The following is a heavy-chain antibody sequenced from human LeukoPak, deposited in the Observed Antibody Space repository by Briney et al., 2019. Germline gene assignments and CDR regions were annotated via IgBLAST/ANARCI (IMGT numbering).Heavy chain of an antibody. D-gene: IGHD3-3*01. V-gene: IGHV3-23*01. J-gene: IGHJ4*02. CDR2: ISGSGGST. Sequence: GGSLRLSCVVSGLRFRNYGMHWVRQAPGKGLEWVSAISGSGGSTYYADSVKGRFTISRDNSKNTLYLQMNSLRAEDTAVYYCASFRVLRFLEWLPPAPGDYWGQGTLVTVSS. CDR1: GLRFRNYG. CDR3: ASFRVLRFLEWLPPAPGDY.